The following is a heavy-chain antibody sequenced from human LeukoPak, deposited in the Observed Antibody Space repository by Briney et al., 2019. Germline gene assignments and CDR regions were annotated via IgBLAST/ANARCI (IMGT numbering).Heavy chain of an antibody. D-gene: IGHD3-9*01. CDR1: GGSISSYY. CDR3: ARHGVRGDYDILTGYYPLDV. CDR2: IYYSGST. Sequence: PSETLSLTCTVSGGSISSYYWSWIRQPPGKGLEWIGYIYYSGSTNYNPSLKSRVTISVDTSKNQFSLKLSSVTAADTAVYYCARHGVRGDYDILTGYYPLDVWGKGPRSPSPQ. J-gene: IGHJ6*01. V-gene: IGHV4-59*08.